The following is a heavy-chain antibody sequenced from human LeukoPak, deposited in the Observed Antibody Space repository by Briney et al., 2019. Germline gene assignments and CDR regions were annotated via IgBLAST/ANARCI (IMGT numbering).Heavy chain of an antibody. D-gene: IGHD3-22*01. CDR3: ARQRDSSYDS. CDR2: IYPSDSDT. J-gene: IGHJ4*02. CDR1: GYSFTSYW. Sequence: GESLKISCQGSGYSFTSYWIAWVRQMPGKGLEWMGIIYPSDSDTRYSPSFQGQVTISADKSITTAYLQWSSLKASDTAMYYCARQRDSSYDSWGQGTLVTVTS. V-gene: IGHV5-51*01.